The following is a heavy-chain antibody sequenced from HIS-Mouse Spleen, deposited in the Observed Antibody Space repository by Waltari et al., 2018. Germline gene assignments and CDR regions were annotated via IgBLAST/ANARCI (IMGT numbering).Heavy chain of an antibody. CDR3: AREIPYSSSWYDWYFDL. Sequence: QLQLQESGPGLVKPSETLSLTCTVSGGSISSSSYYWGWIRQPPGKGLEWIGSNYYSVRTYDKPSLKSRVTISVETSTNQFSLKLSSVTAADTAVYYCAREIPYSSSWYDWYFDLWGRGTLVTVSS. D-gene: IGHD6-13*01. CDR2: NYYSVRT. V-gene: IGHV4-39*07. CDR1: GGSISSSSYY. J-gene: IGHJ2*01.